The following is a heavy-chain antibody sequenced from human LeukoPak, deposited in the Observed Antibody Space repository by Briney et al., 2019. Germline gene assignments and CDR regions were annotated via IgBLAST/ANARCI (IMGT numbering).Heavy chain of an antibody. CDR3: AREGAAYDSSGYNIGDYFDY. D-gene: IGHD3-22*01. J-gene: IGHJ4*02. Sequence: SETLSLTCTVSGGSISSYYWSWIRQPPGKGLEWIGYIYYSGSTNYNPSLKSRVTISVDTSKNQFSLKLSSVTAADTAVYYCAREGAAYDSSGYNIGDYFDYRGQGTLVTVSS. CDR2: IYYSGST. CDR1: GGSISSYY. V-gene: IGHV4-59*01.